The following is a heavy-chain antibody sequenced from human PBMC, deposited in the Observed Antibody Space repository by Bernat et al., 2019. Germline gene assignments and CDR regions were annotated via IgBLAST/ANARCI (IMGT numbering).Heavy chain of an antibody. Sequence: EVQLLESGGGLVQPGGSLRLSCAASGFTFSSYAMSWVRQAPGKGLEWVSAISGSGGSTYYADSVKGRFTISRDNSKYTLYLQMNSLRAEDTAVYYCAKDEDIVVVPAAMDYWGQGTLVTVSS. V-gene: IGHV3-23*01. CDR1: GFTFSSYA. J-gene: IGHJ4*02. CDR2: ISGSGGST. D-gene: IGHD2-2*01. CDR3: AKDEDIVVVPAAMDY.